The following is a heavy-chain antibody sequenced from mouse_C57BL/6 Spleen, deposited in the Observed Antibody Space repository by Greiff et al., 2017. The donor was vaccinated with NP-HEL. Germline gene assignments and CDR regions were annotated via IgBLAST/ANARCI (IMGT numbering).Heavy chain of an antibody. J-gene: IGHJ4*01. V-gene: IGHV1-26*01. CDR1: GYTFTDYY. CDR2: INPNNGGT. CDR3: ARSGVMDYYAMDY. D-gene: IGHD1-1*02. Sequence: EVQLQQSGPELVKPGASVKISCKASGYTFTDYYMNWVKQSHGKSLEWIGDINPNNGGTSYNQKFKGKATLTVDKSSSTAYMELRSLTSEDSAVYYCARSGVMDYYAMDYWGQGTSVTVSS.